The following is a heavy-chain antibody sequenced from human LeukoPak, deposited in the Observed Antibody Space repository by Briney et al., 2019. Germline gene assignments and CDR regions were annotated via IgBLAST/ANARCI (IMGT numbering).Heavy chain of an antibody. V-gene: IGHV3-23*01. CDR1: GFTFSSYA. D-gene: IGHD6-19*01. J-gene: IGHJ4*02. CDR2: ISGSGGTT. CDR3: AKGYGGSGWYVVSDY. Sequence: GGSLRPSCAASGFTFSSYAMSWVRQAPGKGLEWVSIISGSGGTTYYADSVKGRFTISRDNSKNTLYLQMNSLRAEDTAVYYCAKGYGGSGWYVVSDYWGQGTLVTVSS.